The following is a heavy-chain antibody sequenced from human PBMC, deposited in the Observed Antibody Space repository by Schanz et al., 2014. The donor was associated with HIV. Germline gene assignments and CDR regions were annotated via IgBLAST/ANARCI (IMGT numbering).Heavy chain of an antibody. CDR1: GGSFSSHA. V-gene: IGHV1-18*01. CDR3: ARGDRDDFWSGAAI. J-gene: IGHJ4*02. D-gene: IGHD3-3*01. Sequence: QVQLVQSGAEVKKPGSSVKVSCKASGGSFSSHAFSWVRQAPGQGLEWMGWISAYDGNTNYAQKFQGRVTMTTDTSRYTAYMELRSLRSDDTAVYYCARGDRDDFWSGAAIWGQGTLVTVSS. CDR2: ISAYDGNT.